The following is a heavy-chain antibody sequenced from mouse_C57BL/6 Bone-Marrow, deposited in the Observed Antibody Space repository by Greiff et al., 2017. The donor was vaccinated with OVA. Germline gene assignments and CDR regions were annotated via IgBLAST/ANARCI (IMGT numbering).Heavy chain of an antibody. CDR3: ARQAYYSNFSWFAY. D-gene: IGHD2-5*01. CDR2: ISNGGGST. J-gene: IGHJ3*01. V-gene: IGHV5-12*01. Sequence: EVQLQESGGGLVQPGGSLKLSCAASGFTFSDYYMYWVRQTPEKRLEWVAYISNGGGSTYYPDTVKGRFTISRDNAKNTLYLQMSRLKSEDTAMYYCARQAYYSNFSWFAYWGQGTLVTVSA. CDR1: GFTFSDYY.